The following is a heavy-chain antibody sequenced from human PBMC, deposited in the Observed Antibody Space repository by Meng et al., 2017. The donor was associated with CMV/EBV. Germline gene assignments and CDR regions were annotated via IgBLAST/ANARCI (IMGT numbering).Heavy chain of an antibody. CDR3: ARTDCSSTSCPKYYFDY. V-gene: IGHV3-20*04. CDR2: INWNGGST. D-gene: IGHD2-2*01. Sequence: LSLTGAASGFTFDDYGMSWVRQAPGKGLEWVSGINWNGGSTGYADSVKGRFTISRDNAKNSLYLQMNSLRAEDTALYYCARTDCSSTSCPKYYFDYWGQGTLVTVSS. J-gene: IGHJ4*02. CDR1: GFTFDDYG.